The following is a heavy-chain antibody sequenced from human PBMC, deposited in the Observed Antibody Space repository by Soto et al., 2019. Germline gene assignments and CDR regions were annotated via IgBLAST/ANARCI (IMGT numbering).Heavy chain of an antibody. CDR1: GGTFSSYA. CDR3: ARGSKSITIFGVVIQIPYYYYGMDV. J-gene: IGHJ6*02. CDR2: IIPIFGTA. V-gene: IGHV1-69*13. D-gene: IGHD3-3*01. Sequence: SVKVSCKASGGTFSSYAISWVRQAPGQGLEWMGGIIPIFGTANYAQKFQGRVTITADESTSTAYMELSSLRSEDTAVYYCARGSKSITIFGVVIQIPYYYYGMDVWGQGTTVTVSS.